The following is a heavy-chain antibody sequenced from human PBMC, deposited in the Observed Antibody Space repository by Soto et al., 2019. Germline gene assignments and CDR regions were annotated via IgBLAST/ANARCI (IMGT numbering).Heavy chain of an antibody. CDR1: GGSFSGYY. D-gene: IGHD6-25*01. V-gene: IGHV4-34*01. CDR2: INHSGST. J-gene: IGHJ5*02. CDR3: ARRSAAGP. Sequence: QVQLQQWGAGLLKPSETLSLTCAVYGGSFSGYYWSWIRQPPGKGLAWIGEINHSGSTNYNPSLKRRVSLSVDTSTNQFSLKLGAVTAADPAVYCCARRSAAGPWGQGNLVTVSS.